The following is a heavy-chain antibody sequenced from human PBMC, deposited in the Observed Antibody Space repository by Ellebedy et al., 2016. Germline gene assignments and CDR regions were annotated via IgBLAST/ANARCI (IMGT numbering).Heavy chain of an antibody. V-gene: IGHV4-59*01. CDR2: IYYSGST. CDR3: ARLPSYSSSRARIYWYFDL. D-gene: IGHD6-13*01. CDR1: GGSISSYY. J-gene: IGHJ2*01. Sequence: SETLSLTCTVSGGSISSYYWSWIRQPPGKGLEWIGYIYYSGSTNYNPSLKSRVTISVDTSKNQFSLKLSSVTAADAAVYYCARLPSYSSSRARIYWYFDLWGRGTLVTVSS.